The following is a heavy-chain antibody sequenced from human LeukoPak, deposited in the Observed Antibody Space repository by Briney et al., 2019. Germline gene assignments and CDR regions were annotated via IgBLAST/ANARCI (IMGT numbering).Heavy chain of an antibody. CDR1: GFTFSDYY. J-gene: IGHJ6*02. Sequence: GGSLRLSCAASGFTFSDYYMSWIRQAPGKGLEGVSYISSSGSTIYYADSVKGRFTISRDNAKNSLYLQMNSLRAEDTAVYYCAREGPRDYYYGMDVWGQGTTVTVSS. CDR3: AREGPRDYYYGMDV. V-gene: IGHV3-11*01. CDR2: ISSSGSTI.